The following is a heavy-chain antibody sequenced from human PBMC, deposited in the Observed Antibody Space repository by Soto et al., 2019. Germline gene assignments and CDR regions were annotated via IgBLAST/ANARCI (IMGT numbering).Heavy chain of an antibody. V-gene: IGHV1-58*01. D-gene: IGHD2-2*01. CDR1: GFTFTSSA. Sequence: QMQLVQSGPEVKKPGTSVKVSCKASGFTFTSSAVQWVRQARGQRLEWIGWIVVGSGNTNYAQKFQERVTITRDMSTSTAYMELSSLRSEDTAVYYCAADSRGYCSSTSCSSPRGQQLGDDAFDIWGQGTMVTVSS. CDR2: IVVGSGNT. J-gene: IGHJ3*02. CDR3: AADSRGYCSSTSCSSPRGQQLGDDAFDI.